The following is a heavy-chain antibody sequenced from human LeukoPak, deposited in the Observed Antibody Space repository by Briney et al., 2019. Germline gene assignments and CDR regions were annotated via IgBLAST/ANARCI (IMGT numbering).Heavy chain of an antibody. V-gene: IGHV3-21*01. CDR2: ISSRGSYI. CDR1: GFTFSSYS. CDR3: ARDKSEQQLVLPLSAFDI. J-gene: IGHJ3*02. D-gene: IGHD6-13*01. Sequence: PGGSLRLSCAASGFTFSSYSMNWVRQAPGKGLEWVSSISSRGSYIYYADSVRGRFTISRGNAKNSLYLQINSLRAEDTAVYYCARDKSEQQLVLPLSAFDIWGQGTMVTVSS.